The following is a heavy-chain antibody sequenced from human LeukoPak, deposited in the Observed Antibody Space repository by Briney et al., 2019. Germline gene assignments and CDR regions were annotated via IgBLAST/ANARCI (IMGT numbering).Heavy chain of an antibody. V-gene: IGHV3-15*01. CDR2: VKSKSAGETT. D-gene: IGHD1-14*01. CDR3: TTGLNLDY. CDR1: GLSISNDW. J-gene: IGHJ4*02. Sequence: PGGSLRLSCAASGLSISNDWMSWVRQAPGRGLEWVARVKSKSAGETTDYAAPVKGRFTISRDDSKNTLYLQMNSLKTEDTAVYYCTTGLNLDYWGQGTLVTVSS.